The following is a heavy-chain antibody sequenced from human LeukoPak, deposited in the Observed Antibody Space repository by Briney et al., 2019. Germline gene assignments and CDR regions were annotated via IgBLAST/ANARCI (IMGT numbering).Heavy chain of an antibody. CDR3: ARVSVAATYFRAFDI. CDR1: RYTFTSYY. Sequence: ASVRVSCKAARYTFTSYYMHWLRQAPGQGLEWMGIINPSGGSPTYAQNFQGRVTMTRDTSTSTVYMDLRSLRSEDTAVYYCARVSVAATYFRAFDIWGQGTLVTVSS. CDR2: INPSGGSP. J-gene: IGHJ3*02. V-gene: IGHV1-46*01. D-gene: IGHD1-26*01.